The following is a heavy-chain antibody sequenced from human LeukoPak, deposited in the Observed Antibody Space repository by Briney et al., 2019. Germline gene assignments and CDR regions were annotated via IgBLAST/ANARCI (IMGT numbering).Heavy chain of an antibody. CDR1: GFIFRSYG. J-gene: IGHJ4*02. CDR3: ARVPIAVAGIIFDY. CDR2: ISSSSSYI. D-gene: IGHD6-19*01. Sequence: PGGSLRLSCAASGFIFRSYGMTWVRQAPGKGLEWVSSISSSSSYIYYADSVKGRFTISRDNAKNSLYLQMNSLRAEDTAVYYCARVPIAVAGIIFDYWGQGTLVTVSS. V-gene: IGHV3-21*01.